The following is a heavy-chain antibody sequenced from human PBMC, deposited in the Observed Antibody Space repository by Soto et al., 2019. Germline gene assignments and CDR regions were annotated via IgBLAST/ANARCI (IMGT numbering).Heavy chain of an antibody. Sequence: EVQLLESGGGLVQPGGSLTLSCAASGFTFSSYAMTWVRQAPGKGLEWVSGISGGGGVSTYYADSVKGRFTISRDNSMNTLDLQMNGLRAEDTAVYYCAKDAISMVRGVNNWFDPWGQGTLVTVSS. CDR1: GFTFSSYA. V-gene: IGHV3-23*01. CDR3: AKDAISMVRGVNNWFDP. D-gene: IGHD3-10*01. CDR2: ISGGGGVST. J-gene: IGHJ5*02.